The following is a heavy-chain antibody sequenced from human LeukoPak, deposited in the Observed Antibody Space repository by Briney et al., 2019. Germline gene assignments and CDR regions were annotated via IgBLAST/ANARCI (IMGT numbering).Heavy chain of an antibody. CDR1: GFNSANHA. J-gene: IGHJ4*02. CDR3: ARVNDFLAGYPIDY. CDR2: VYYSGST. V-gene: IGHV4-59*11. Sequence: PGGSLRLSCAASGFNSANHAMSWVRQAPGKGLEWIGYVYYSGSTNYNPSLKSRVTISVDTSKNQFSLRLSSVTAADTAVYYCARVNDFLAGYPIDYWGQGTLVTVSS. D-gene: IGHD3-9*01.